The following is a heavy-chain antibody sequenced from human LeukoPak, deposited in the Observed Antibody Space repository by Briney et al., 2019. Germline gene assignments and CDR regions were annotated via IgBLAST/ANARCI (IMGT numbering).Heavy chain of an antibody. D-gene: IGHD3-3*01. J-gene: IGHJ6*03. CDR2: IYDSCNT. Sequence: SKTLSLTCTVSGGSISSHYWSWVRQPPGQGLEWLAYIYDSCNTNYNPSLKSRLSISMDTSKNQFSLNLTSVTAADTAVYYCAREVLQGSSQGMDVWGKGTT. CDR3: AREVLQGSSQGMDV. V-gene: IGHV4-59*11. CDR1: GGSISSHY.